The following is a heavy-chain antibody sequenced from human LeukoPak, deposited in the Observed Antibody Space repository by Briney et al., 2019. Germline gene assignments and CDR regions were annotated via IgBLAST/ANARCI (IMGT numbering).Heavy chain of an antibody. D-gene: IGHD3-10*01. CDR2: IQTNENT. J-gene: IGHJ4*02. CDR1: GFIVSSSY. CDR3: PRDSYSRD. Sequence: GGSLRLSCAASGFIVSSSYMSWVRQAPGKGLEWVSLIQTNENTYYADSVTGRFTISRDNSKNTLYLEMNSLRAEDTAVYYCPRDSYSRDWGQGTLVTVSS. V-gene: IGHV3-53*01.